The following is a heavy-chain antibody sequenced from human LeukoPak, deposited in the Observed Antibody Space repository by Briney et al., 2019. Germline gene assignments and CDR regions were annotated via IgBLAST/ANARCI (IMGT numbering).Heavy chain of an antibody. V-gene: IGHV1-18*01. CDR3: ARGRDSSSWPKY. J-gene: IGHJ4*02. CDR2: IGAYSGNT. CDR1: GYTFTSYG. D-gene: IGHD6-13*01. Sequence: APVKVSCKASGYTFTSYGISWVRQAPGQGLEWMGWIGAYSGNTNYAQKLQGRVTMTTDTSTSTAYMELRSLRSDDTAVYYCARGRDSSSWPKYWGQGTLVTVSS.